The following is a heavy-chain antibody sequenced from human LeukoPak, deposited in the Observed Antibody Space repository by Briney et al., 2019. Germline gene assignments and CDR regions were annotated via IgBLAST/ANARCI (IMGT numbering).Heavy chain of an antibody. J-gene: IGHJ4*02. D-gene: IGHD2-2*01. CDR1: GGSVSSGSYY. CDR2: IYYSGST. CDR3: ARVRLTSVRAIVVVPAAIDY. Sequence: SETLSLTCTVSGGSVSSGSYYWSWIRQPPGKGLEWVGYIYYSGSTNYNLSLKSRVTISVDKSKNQFSLKLSSVTAADTAVYYCARVRLTSVRAIVVVPAAIDYWGQGTLVTVSS. V-gene: IGHV4-61*01.